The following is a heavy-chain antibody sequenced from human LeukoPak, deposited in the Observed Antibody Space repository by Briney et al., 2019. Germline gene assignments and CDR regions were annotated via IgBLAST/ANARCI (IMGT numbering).Heavy chain of an antibody. D-gene: IGHD3-10*01. J-gene: IGHJ4*02. CDR3: AKAMRSGSSTHDY. V-gene: IGHV3-30*02. CDR2: IHYDGSNK. CDR1: GFTFSSYG. Sequence: GGSLRLSCAASGFTFSSYGMHWVRQAPGKGLEWVTFIHYDGSNKYYADSVKGRFTISRDNSKNTLYLQMNSLRPEDTAVYYCAKAMRSGSSTHDYWGQGTLVTVSS.